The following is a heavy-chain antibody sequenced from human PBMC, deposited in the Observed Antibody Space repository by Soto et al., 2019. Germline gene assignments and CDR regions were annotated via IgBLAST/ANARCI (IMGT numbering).Heavy chain of an antibody. CDR3: ARISNTSPSWFDP. CDR2: ITYSGSST. D-gene: IGHD2-2*01. CDR1: GFTFSSYA. V-gene: IGHV3-48*04. Sequence: EVKLLESGGGLVQPGGSLRLSCATSGFTFSSYAMSWVRQAPGKGLEWISYITYSGSSTYYADSVKGRFTISRDNGENSLYLQMNSLRAEDTAMYYCARISNTSPSWFDPWGQGTLVTVSS. J-gene: IGHJ5*02.